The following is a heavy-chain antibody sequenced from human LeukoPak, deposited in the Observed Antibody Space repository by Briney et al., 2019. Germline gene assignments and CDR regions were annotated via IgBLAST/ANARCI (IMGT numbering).Heavy chain of an antibody. Sequence: GGSLRLSCAASGFTFSTYWMNWFRQTPGKGLEWVAKIKADGGEKDHVASVKGRFTISRDNSKNTLFLQMNSLRGEDTAMYYCARVQGGGFRTADSWGQGTLVTVSS. CDR1: GFTFSTYW. CDR3: ARVQGGGFRTADS. D-gene: IGHD1-14*01. J-gene: IGHJ4*02. V-gene: IGHV3-7*01. CDR2: IKADGGEK.